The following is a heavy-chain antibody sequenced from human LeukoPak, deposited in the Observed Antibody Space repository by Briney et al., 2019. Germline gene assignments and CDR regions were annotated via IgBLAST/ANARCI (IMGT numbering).Heavy chain of an antibody. CDR1: GFXVSSNY. J-gene: IGHJ4*02. D-gene: IGHD3-22*01. Sequence: GGSLRLSCAASGFXVSSNYMSWVRQAPGKGLEWVSVIYSGGSTYYADSVKGRFTISRDNSKNTLYLQMNSLRAEDTAVYYCARGGPRITMIVAPYFDYWGQGTLVTVSS. V-gene: IGHV3-66*01. CDR2: IYSGGST. CDR3: ARGGPRITMIVAPYFDY.